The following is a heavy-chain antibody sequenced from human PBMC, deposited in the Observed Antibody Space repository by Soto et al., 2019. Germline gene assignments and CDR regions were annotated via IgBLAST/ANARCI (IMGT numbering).Heavy chain of an antibody. J-gene: IGHJ4*02. D-gene: IGHD2-15*01. CDR3: ARVFPAPPNCSGGSCYSRPFDY. CDR1: GGSFSGYY. V-gene: IGHV4-34*01. Sequence: TLSLTCAVYGGSFSGYYWSWIRQPPGKGLEWIGEINHSGSTNYNPSLKSRVTISVDTSKNQFSLKLSSVTAADTAVYYCARVFPAPPNCSGGSCYSRPFDYWGQGTLVTVSS. CDR2: INHSGST.